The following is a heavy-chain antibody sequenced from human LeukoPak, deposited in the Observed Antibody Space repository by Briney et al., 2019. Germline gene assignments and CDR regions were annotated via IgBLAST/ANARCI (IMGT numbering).Heavy chain of an antibody. CDR3: AKDIGIDPSSSWYYFDY. CDR1: GFTFSSFD. D-gene: IGHD6-13*01. Sequence: GGSLRLSCSASGFTFSSFDLNWVLQAPGKELEGFSRISWDGGSTYYADSVKGRFTISRDNSKNSLYLQMNSLRAEDTALYYCAKDIGIDPSSSWYYFDYWGQGTLVTVSS. V-gene: IGHV3-43D*03. CDR2: ISWDGGST. J-gene: IGHJ4*02.